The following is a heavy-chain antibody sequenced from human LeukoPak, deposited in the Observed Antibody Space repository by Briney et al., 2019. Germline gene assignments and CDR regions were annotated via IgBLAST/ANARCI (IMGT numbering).Heavy chain of an antibody. V-gene: IGHV3-30*02. D-gene: IGHD3-10*01. Sequence: GESLRLSCAASGFAFNYAWVSWVRQAPGKGLEWVAFIRYDGSNKYYADSVKGRFTISRDNSKNTLYLQMNSLRAEDTAVYYCAKDRAYYYGSGSYSSWGQGTLVTVSS. J-gene: IGHJ5*02. CDR2: IRYDGSNK. CDR1: GFAFNYAW. CDR3: AKDRAYYYGSGSYSS.